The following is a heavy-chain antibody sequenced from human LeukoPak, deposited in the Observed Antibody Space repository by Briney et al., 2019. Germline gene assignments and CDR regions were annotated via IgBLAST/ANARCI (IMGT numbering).Heavy chain of an antibody. J-gene: IGHJ6*03. CDR1: GGSFSGYY. CDR2: INHSGST. CDR3: ARGLYDFWSAPHYMDV. D-gene: IGHD3-3*01. V-gene: IGHV4-34*01. Sequence: PSETLSLTCAVYGGSFSGYYWSWIRQPPGKGLEWIGEINHSGSTNYNPSLKSRVTISVDTSKNQFSLKLSSVTAADTAVYYCARGLYDFWSAPHYMDVWGRGTTVTVSS.